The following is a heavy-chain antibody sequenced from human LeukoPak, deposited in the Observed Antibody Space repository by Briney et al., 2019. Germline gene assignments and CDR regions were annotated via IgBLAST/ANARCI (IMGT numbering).Heavy chain of an antibody. CDR2: ISSSSSYI. J-gene: IGHJ3*02. CDR1: GFTFSSYA. V-gene: IGHV3-21*01. D-gene: IGHD7-27*01. Sequence: PGGSLRLSCVASGFTFSSYAMSWVRQAPGKGREWVSSISSSSSYIYYADSVKGRFTISRDNAKNSLYLQMNSLRAEDTAVYYCARTRLGIGAFDIWGQGTMVTVSS. CDR3: ARTRLGIGAFDI.